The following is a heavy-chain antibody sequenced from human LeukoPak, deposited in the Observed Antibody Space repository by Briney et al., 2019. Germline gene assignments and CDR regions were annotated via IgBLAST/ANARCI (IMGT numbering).Heavy chain of an antibody. CDR1: GFTFSSYW. J-gene: IGHJ4*02. Sequence: PGGSLRLSCAASGFTFSSYWMHWVRQAPGKGLVWVSRINSDGSSTSYADAVKGRFTISRDNAKNTLYLQMNSLRAEDTAVYYCARENYGGRALFSAPIIDYWGQGTLVTVSS. V-gene: IGHV3-74*01. CDR2: INSDGSST. D-gene: IGHD4-23*01. CDR3: ARENYGGRALFSAPIIDY.